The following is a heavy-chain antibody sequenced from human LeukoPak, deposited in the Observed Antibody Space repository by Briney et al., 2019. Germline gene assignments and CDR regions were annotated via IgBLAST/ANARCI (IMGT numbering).Heavy chain of an antibody. CDR1: GFTFSSYA. V-gene: IGHV3-23*01. CDR3: TGVWLQYFDY. CDR2: ISGSGGST. J-gene: IGHJ4*02. Sequence: GGSLRLSCAASGFTFSSYAMSWVRQAPGKGLEWVSAISGSGGSTYYADSVKGRFTISRDNSKNTLYLQMNSLKTDDTAVYYCTGVWLQYFDYWGQGTLITVSS. D-gene: IGHD5-24*01.